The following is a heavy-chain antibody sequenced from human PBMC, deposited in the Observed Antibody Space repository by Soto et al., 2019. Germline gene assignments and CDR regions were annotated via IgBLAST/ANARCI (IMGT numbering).Heavy chain of an antibody. CDR2: IYHSGST. Sequence: SETLSLTCTVSGGSISSGGYSWIWIRQPPGKGLEWIGYIYHSGSTYYNPSLKSRVTISVDRSKSQFSLKLSSVTAADTAVYYCARSNGDYGDYCSQGILVPVSA. V-gene: IGHV4-30-2*01. D-gene: IGHD4-17*01. CDR3: ARSNGDYGDY. J-gene: IGHJ4*02. CDR1: GGSISSGGYS.